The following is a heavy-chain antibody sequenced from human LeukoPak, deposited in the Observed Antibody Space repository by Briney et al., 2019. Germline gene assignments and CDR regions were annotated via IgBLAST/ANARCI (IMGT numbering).Heavy chain of an antibody. CDR3: AKDLDYYDSSGSFDY. J-gene: IGHJ4*02. D-gene: IGHD3-22*01. CDR1: GFTFSSHE. Sequence: GGSLRLSCAASGFTFSSHEMNWVRQAPGKGLEWVSYISSSGSTIYYADSVKGRFTISRDNSKNTLYLQMNSLRAEDTAVYYCAKDLDYYDSSGSFDYWGQGTLVTVSS. V-gene: IGHV3-48*03. CDR2: ISSSGSTI.